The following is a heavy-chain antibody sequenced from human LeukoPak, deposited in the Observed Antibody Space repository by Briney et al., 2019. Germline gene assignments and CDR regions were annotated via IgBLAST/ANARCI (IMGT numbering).Heavy chain of an antibody. D-gene: IGHD2-2*01. CDR1: GGTFRSYT. Sequence: GASVKVSCKASGGTFRSYTISWVRQAPGQGLEWMGRIIPILGIANYAQKFQGRVTITADKSTSTAYMELSSLRSEDTAVYYCARTAGAVVWYYYMDVWGKGTTVTVSS. V-gene: IGHV1-69*02. CDR3: ARTAGAVVWYYYMDV. J-gene: IGHJ6*03. CDR2: IIPILGIA.